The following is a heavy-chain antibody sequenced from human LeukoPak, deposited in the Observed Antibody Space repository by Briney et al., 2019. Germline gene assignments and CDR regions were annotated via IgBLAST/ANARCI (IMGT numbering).Heavy chain of an antibody. Sequence: SETLSLTCTVSGGSISSYYWSWIRQPPGKGLEWIGYIYYSGSTNYNPSLKSRVTISVDTSKNQFSLKLSSVTAADTAVYYCARGVATMYWGHAFDIWSQGTMVTVSS. CDR2: IYYSGST. D-gene: IGHD5-12*01. V-gene: IGHV4-59*01. J-gene: IGHJ3*02. CDR1: GGSISSYY. CDR3: ARGVATMYWGHAFDI.